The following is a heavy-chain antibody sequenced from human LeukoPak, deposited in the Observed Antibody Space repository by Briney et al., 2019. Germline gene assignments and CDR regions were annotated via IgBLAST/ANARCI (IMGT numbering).Heavy chain of an antibody. V-gene: IGHV3-53*01. J-gene: IGHJ6*02. CDR2: IYSGGST. Sequence: GGSLRLSCAASGFTVSSNYMSWVRQAPGKGLEWVSVIYSGGSTYYADSVKGRFTTSRDNSKSTLNLQMNSLRAEDTAVYYCARESPRYDGMDVWGQGTTVTVSS. CDR1: GFTVSSNY. CDR3: ARESPRYDGMDV.